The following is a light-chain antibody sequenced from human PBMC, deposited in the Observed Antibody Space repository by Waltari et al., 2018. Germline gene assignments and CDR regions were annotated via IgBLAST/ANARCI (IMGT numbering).Light chain of an antibody. V-gene: IGLV3-1*01. CDR1: RFTYKD. CDR2: QNT. J-gene: IGLJ2*01. Sequence: YELIHLPSIPVSPGQTDRTTGSGDRFTYKDPCWYQQKPGHSPILVISQNTKRPPGIPERFSASKSGNTATLTISGTQALDEAVYYCQAWDSNTLIFGGGTYLTVL. CDR3: QAWDSNTLI.